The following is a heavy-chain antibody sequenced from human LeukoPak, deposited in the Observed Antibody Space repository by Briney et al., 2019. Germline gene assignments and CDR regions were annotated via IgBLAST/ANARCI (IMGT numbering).Heavy chain of an antibody. CDR1: GFTFSTYT. J-gene: IGHJ4*02. CDR2: ITDSGGNT. Sequence: GGSLRLSCTASGFTFSTYTMSWVRQAPGKGLEWVSAITDSGGNTYYAAPVKGRFTISRDNSKNTLYLQMNSLRAEDTAAYYCARAGHCTNGICYTADFDYWGQGTLVTVSS. CDR3: ARAGHCTNGICYTADFDY. V-gene: IGHV3-23*01. D-gene: IGHD2-8*01.